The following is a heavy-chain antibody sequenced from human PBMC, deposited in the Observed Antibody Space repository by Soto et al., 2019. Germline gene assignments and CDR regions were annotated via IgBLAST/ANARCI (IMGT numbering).Heavy chain of an antibody. CDR3: VKERADFVTVPHATSGMDV. D-gene: IGHD3-3*01. Sequence: QVHLVESGGGVVQPGGSLRLSCTASGFTFNKFGMHWVRQTPGKGLAWVAAVSYDGNHDFYADSVRGRLIISRDNSKNTLYLQLNTLQPDATAVYYCVKERADFVTVPHATSGMDVWGPGTTVTVSS. CDR1: GFTFNKFG. J-gene: IGHJ6*02. CDR2: VSYDGNHD. V-gene: IGHV3-30*18.